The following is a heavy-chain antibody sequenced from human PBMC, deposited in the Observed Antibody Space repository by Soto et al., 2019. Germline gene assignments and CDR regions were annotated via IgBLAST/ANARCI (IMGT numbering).Heavy chain of an antibody. CDR1: GGSVSSGSYY. J-gene: IGHJ6*02. D-gene: IGHD3-22*01. Sequence: ETLSLTCTVSGGSVSSGSYYWSWIRQPPGKGLEWIGYIYYSGSTNYNPSLKSRVTISVDTSKNQFSLKLSSVTAADTAVYYCARDSAGLYYYDKDYYYYGMDVWGQGATVTVSS. V-gene: IGHV4-61*01. CDR3: ARDSAGLYYYDKDYYYYGMDV. CDR2: IYYSGST.